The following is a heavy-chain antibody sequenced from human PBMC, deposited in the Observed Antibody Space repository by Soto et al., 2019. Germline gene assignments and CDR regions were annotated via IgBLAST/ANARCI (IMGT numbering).Heavy chain of an antibody. CDR1: GFTFSSYA. J-gene: IGHJ4*02. V-gene: IGHV3-30-3*01. Sequence: PGGSLRLSCAASGFTFSSYAMHWVRQAPGKGLEWVAVISYDGSNKYYADSVKGRFTISRDNSKNTLYLQMNSLRAEDTAVYYYARDFDYWGQGTLVTVSS. CDR3: ARDFDY. CDR2: ISYDGSNK.